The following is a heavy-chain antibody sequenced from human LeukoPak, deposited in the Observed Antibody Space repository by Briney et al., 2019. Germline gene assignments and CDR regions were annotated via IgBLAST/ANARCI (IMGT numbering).Heavy chain of an antibody. J-gene: IGHJ6*02. CDR2: ITASGGTI. D-gene: IGHD3-10*01. CDR3: AREVETYGWGMDV. CDR1: GFTFSDYF. Sequence: GGSLRLSCAGSGFTFSDYFMTWIRQALVKGLEWVSFITASGGTIHYAESVKGRFTISRDNAKNSLYLIMSSLTAEDTAVYYCAREVETYGWGMDVWGQGTTVTVSS. V-gene: IGHV3-11*01.